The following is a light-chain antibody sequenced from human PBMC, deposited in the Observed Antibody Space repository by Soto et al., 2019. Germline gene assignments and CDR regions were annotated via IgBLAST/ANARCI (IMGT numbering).Light chain of an antibody. V-gene: IGLV2-14*01. J-gene: IGLJ2*01. CDR3: RSYASSSTEL. CDR2: DVS. Sequence: QSALTQPAAVSGSPGQSITISCTGTSSDVGGYNYVSWYQQHPGKAPKLMIYDVSNRPSGVSNRFSGSKSGNTASLTISRLQAEGEAAYYCRSYASSSTELFGEGTQLTV. CDR1: SSDVGGYNY.